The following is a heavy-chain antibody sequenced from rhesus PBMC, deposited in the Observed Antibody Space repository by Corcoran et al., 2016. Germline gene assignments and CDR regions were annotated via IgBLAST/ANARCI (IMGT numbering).Heavy chain of an antibody. CDR3: ARGSSGSWNY. D-gene: IGHD6-25*01. Sequence: QLQLQESGPGLVKPSETLSVTCAVSGGSISSSYWSWIRQAPGKGLEWIGRISGNSASTNYNPSLKNRVTISKNTSKDQFSLKLSSVTAADTAVYYCARGSSGSWNYWGQGVLVTVSS. CDR2: ISGNSAST. V-gene: IGHV4-173*01. J-gene: IGHJ4*01. CDR1: GGSISSSY.